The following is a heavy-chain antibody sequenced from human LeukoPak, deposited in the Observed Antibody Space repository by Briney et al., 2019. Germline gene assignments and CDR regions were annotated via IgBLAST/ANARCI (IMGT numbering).Heavy chain of an antibody. D-gene: IGHD1-26*01. V-gene: IGHV3-48*03. CDR1: GFTFSSYE. CDR3: ARGKWEPLDY. Sequence: PGGSLRLSCAASGFTFSSYEMNWVRQAPGKGLEWVSYISSSGRTKCYADSVKGRFTISRDNAKNSLYLQMNSLRAEDTAVYYCARGKWEPLDYWGQGTLVTVSS. J-gene: IGHJ4*02. CDR2: ISSSGRTK.